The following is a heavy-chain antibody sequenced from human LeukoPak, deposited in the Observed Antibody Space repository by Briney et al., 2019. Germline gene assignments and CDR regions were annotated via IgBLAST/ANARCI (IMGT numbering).Heavy chain of an antibody. J-gene: IGHJ4*02. Sequence: PGESLKISCKGSGYSFTSYWIGWVRQMPGKGLEWMGIIYPGDSDTRYSPSFRGQVTISADKSISTAYLQWSSLKASDTAMYYCAGSYSSSWFHFDYWGQGTLVTVSS. CDR3: AGSYSSSWFHFDY. V-gene: IGHV5-51*01. D-gene: IGHD6-13*01. CDR1: GYSFTSYW. CDR2: IYPGDSDT.